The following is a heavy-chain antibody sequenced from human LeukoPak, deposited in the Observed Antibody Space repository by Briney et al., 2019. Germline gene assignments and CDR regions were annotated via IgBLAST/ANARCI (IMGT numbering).Heavy chain of an antibody. D-gene: IGHD3-10*01. CDR2: INPNSGGT. CDR1: GYTFTGYY. J-gene: IGHJ5*02. V-gene: IGHV1-2*04. Sequence: GASVKVSCKASGYTFTGYYMHWVRQAPGQGLEWMGWINPNSGGTNYAQKFQGWVTMTRDTSTSTAYMELSRLRSDDTAVYYCARARRRAAMVRGVPTNHWFDPWGQGTLVTVSS. CDR3: ARARRRAAMVRGVPTNHWFDP.